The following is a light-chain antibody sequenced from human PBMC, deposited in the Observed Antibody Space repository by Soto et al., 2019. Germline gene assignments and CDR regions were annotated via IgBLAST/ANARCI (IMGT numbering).Light chain of an antibody. CDR3: QQRHMWPIT. V-gene: IGKV3-11*01. Sequence: VLTQSPVTLSLSPGERATLSCRASQSFRGLLAWYQQKPGQAPRLLIYDAYNRAPGTPPRFSGSGSGTDFTLTISSLAPEDAAVYYCQQRHMWPITFGQGTRLEIK. CDR1: QSFRGL. J-gene: IGKJ5*01. CDR2: DAY.